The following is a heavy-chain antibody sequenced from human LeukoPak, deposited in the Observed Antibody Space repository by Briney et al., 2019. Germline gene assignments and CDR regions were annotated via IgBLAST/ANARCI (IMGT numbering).Heavy chain of an antibody. CDR3: ARVSVVRGVIRYYFDY. Sequence: TASETLSLTCTVSGGSISYYYWSWIRQPPGKGLEWIGEINHSGSTNYNPSLKSRVTISVDTSKNQFSLKLSSVTAADTAVYYCARVSVVRGVIRYYFDYWGQGTLVTVSS. V-gene: IGHV4-34*01. CDR2: INHSGST. CDR1: GGSISYYY. J-gene: IGHJ4*02. D-gene: IGHD3-10*01.